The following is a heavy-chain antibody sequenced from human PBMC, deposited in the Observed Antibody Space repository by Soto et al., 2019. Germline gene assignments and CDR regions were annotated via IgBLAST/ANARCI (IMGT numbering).Heavy chain of an antibody. CDR3: ARGPSGDKVDF. J-gene: IGHJ4*02. V-gene: IGHV4-31*03. CDR2: IYYSGST. D-gene: IGHD7-27*01. CDR1: GDSISSGGYY. Sequence: SETLSLTCTVSGDSISSGGYYWSWIRQHPGKGLEWIGYIYYSGSTYYNPSLKSRVTISVDTSKNQFSLQLRSVTAADTAVYFCARGPSGDKVDFWGQGTLVTVSS.